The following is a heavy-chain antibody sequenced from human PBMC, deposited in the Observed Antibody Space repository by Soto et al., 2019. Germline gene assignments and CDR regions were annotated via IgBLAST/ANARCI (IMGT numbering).Heavy chain of an antibody. D-gene: IGHD2-15*01. Sequence: EVQLLESGGGLVQPGGSLRLSCATSGFTFSDYWMHWVRQVPGKGLQWVSLINKGGSSTTYAGSVRGRFTISRDNARNTLYLQMNSLKTEDTAVYYCSRVDPSAKSPDYWGQGTLVTVSS. CDR2: INKGGSST. CDR1: GFTFSDYW. J-gene: IGHJ4*02. CDR3: SRVDPSAKSPDY. V-gene: IGHV3-74*01.